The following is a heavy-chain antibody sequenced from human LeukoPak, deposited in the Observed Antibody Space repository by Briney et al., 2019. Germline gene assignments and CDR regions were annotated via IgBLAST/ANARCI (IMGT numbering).Heavy chain of an antibody. CDR2: IIPIFGTA. J-gene: IGHJ6*04. Sequence: SVKLSCKASGGTFSSYAISWVRQAHGQGHEWMGGIIPIFGTANYAQKSQGRVTITADKSTSTAYMELSSLRSEDTAVYYCARDYYGMDVWGKGTTVTVSS. CDR3: ARDYYGMDV. CDR1: GGTFSSYA. V-gene: IGHV1-69*06.